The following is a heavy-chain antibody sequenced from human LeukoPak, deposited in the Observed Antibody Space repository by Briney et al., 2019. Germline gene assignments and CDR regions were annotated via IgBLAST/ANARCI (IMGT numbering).Heavy chain of an antibody. D-gene: IGHD2-15*01. CDR2: MNPNTGRT. CDR3: ARLSQTPDYSSGGYYYLGY. Sequence: GASVKVSCKASRYTFSSYDINWVREAAGQGLEWMGWMNPNTGRTGFAQKFQGRLTMTRDTSISTAYMELSSLRSEDTAVYYCARLSQTPDYSSGGYYYLGYWGQGTPVTVSS. J-gene: IGHJ4*02. CDR1: RYTFSSYD. V-gene: IGHV1-8*01.